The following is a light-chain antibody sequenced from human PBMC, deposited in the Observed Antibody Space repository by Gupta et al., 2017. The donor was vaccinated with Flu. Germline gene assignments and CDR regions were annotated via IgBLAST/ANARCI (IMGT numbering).Light chain of an antibody. J-gene: IGKJ2*01. CDR2: DAS. V-gene: IGKV3-15*01. Sequence: EVVMTQSPATLSVSPGERVTLSCRASQRISSDLAWYQQKPGRSPRLLIYDASSRATGIPARFGGSGSGTDFTLTISSLQSEDFAVYYCQQYSNWPYNFGQGTKLEIK. CDR1: QRISSD. CDR3: QQYSNWPYN.